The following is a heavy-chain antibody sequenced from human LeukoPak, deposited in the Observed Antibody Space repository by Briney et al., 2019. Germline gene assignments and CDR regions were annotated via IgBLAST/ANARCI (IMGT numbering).Heavy chain of an antibody. V-gene: IGHV4-59*12. J-gene: IGHJ4*02. D-gene: IGHD1-26*01. CDR2: IYYSGST. Sequence: TSETLSLTCTVSGGSISSYYWSWIRQPPGKGLEWIGYIYYSGSTNYNPSLKSRVTISVDTSKNQFSLKLNSVTAADTAVYYCARDREVGATGYYFDYWGQGTLVTVSS. CDR1: GGSISSYY. CDR3: ARDREVGATGYYFDY.